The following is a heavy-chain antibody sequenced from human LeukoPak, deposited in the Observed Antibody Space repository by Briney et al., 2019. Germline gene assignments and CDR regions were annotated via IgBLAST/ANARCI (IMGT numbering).Heavy chain of an antibody. J-gene: IGHJ4*02. CDR3: ARQASDPTSLFDY. D-gene: IGHD1-26*01. Sequence: PSGTLSLTCAVSGGSISSNNWWGWVRQPPGKGLEWIGSIYYSGSTYYNPSLKSRVTISVDTSKNQFSLKLSSVTAADTAVYYCARQASDPTSLFDYWGQGTLVTVSS. CDR1: GGSISSNNW. CDR2: IYYSGST. V-gene: IGHV4-39*01.